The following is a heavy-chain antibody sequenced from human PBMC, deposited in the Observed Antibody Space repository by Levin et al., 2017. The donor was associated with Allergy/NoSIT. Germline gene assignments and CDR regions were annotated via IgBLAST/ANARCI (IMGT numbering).Heavy chain of an antibody. CDR3: ARPSARQNLWDAFHV. D-gene: IGHD6-6*01. CDR1: GGTFSSYA. Sequence: ASVKVSCKASGGTFSSYALNWVRQAPGQGLEWMAGIIPIFRTPTYAQKFQGRLTITADESTSTAYMELSSLRSEDTAVYYCARPSARQNLWDAFHVWGQGTMVTVSS. CDR2: IIPIFRTP. J-gene: IGHJ3*01. V-gene: IGHV1-69*13.